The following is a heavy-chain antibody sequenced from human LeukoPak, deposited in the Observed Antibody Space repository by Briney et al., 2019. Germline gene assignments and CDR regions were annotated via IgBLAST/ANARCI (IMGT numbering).Heavy chain of an antibody. Sequence: SETLSLNCAVYGGSFSGYYWSWIRQPPGKGLEWIGEINHSGSTNYNPSLKSRVTISVDTSKNQFSLKLSSVTAADTAVYYCARVDYDSSGYYYQNYYYGMDVWGQGTTVTVSS. J-gene: IGHJ6*02. CDR2: INHSGST. V-gene: IGHV4-34*01. CDR3: ARVDYDSSGYYYQNYYYGMDV. D-gene: IGHD3-22*01. CDR1: GGSFSGYY.